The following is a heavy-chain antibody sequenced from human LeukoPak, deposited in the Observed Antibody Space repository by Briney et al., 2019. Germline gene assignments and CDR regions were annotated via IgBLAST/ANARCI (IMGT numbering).Heavy chain of an antibody. J-gene: IGHJ4*02. D-gene: IGHD3-3*01. Sequence: ASVKVSCKVSGYTLTELSMHWVRQAPGKGLEWMGGFDPENGETIYAQKFQGRVTMTEDTSTDTAYMELSSLRSEDTAVYYCATERLQKATIFGVVIYTFDYWGQGTLVTVSS. CDR2: FDPENGET. V-gene: IGHV1-24*01. CDR1: GYTLTELS. CDR3: ATERLQKATIFGVVIYTFDY.